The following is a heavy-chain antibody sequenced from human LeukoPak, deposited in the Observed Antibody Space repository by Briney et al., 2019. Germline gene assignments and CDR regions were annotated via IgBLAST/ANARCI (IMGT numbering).Heavy chain of an antibody. CDR1: GYSISSGYY. CDR2: IYHSGST. CDR3: ARDYGSWEPGFDY. J-gene: IGHJ4*02. V-gene: IGHV4-38-2*02. Sequence: SETLSLTCTVSGYSISSGYYWGWIRQPPGKGLEWIGSIYHSGSTYYNPSLKSRVTISVDTSKNQFSLKLSSVTAADTAVYYCARDYGSWEPGFDYWGQGTLVTVSS. D-gene: IGHD1-26*01.